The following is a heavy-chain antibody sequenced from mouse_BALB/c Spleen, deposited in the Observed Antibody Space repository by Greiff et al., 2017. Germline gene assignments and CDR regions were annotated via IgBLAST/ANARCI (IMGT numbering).Heavy chain of an antibody. Sequence: EVKLVASGPGLVKPSQSLSLTCTVTGYSITSDYAWNWIRQFPGNKLEWMGYLSYSGSTSYNPSLKSRISITRDTSKNQFFLQLSSVTTEDTATYYCARKYYGSSYPVYFDNWGQGTTLTVSS. CDR3: ARKYYGSSYPVYFDN. D-gene: IGHD1-1*01. J-gene: IGHJ2*01. V-gene: IGHV3-2*02. CDR2: LSYSGST. CDR1: GYSITSDYA.